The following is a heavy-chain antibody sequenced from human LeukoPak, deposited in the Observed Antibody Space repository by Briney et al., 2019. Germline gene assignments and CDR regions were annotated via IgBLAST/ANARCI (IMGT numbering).Heavy chain of an antibody. CDR3: ARVAPQWLAPIDY. CDR2: MNPNSGNS. J-gene: IGHJ4*02. Sequence: GASVKVSCKASGYTFTNFEVNWVRQAAGQGLEWMGWMNPNSGNSGFAQKFQGRVTITSDNSISTAYMEVSGLTPDDTAVYFCARVAPQWLAPIDYWGQGTLVIVSS. D-gene: IGHD6-19*01. CDR1: GYTFTNFE. V-gene: IGHV1-8*03.